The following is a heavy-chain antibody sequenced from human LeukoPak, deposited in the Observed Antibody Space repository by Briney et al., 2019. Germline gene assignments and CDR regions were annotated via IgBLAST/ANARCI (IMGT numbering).Heavy chain of an antibody. D-gene: IGHD2-2*01. Sequence: PGGSLRLSCEASGFTFSSYGMSWVRQAPGKGLEWVSAISGSGGSTYYADSVKGRFTISRDNSKNTLYLQMNSPRAEDTAVYYCAKDSTVVPAASKYYYYYYMDVWGKGTTVTISS. CDR1: GFTFSSYG. J-gene: IGHJ6*03. CDR2: ISGSGGST. CDR3: AKDSTVVPAASKYYYYYYMDV. V-gene: IGHV3-23*01.